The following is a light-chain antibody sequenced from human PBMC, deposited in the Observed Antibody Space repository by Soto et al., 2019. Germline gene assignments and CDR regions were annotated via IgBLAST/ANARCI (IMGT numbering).Light chain of an antibody. J-gene: IGLJ1*01. CDR2: EVS. Sequence: QSALTQPPSASGSLGQSVTISCTGFSSDVGAFDSVSWYQQHPHKAPQTIIYEVSKRPSGVPDRFSGSKSGNTASLTVSGLQADDEADYFCSSYAGRNNYVFGTGTKLTVL. V-gene: IGLV2-8*01. CDR3: SSYAGRNNYV. CDR1: SSDVGAFDS.